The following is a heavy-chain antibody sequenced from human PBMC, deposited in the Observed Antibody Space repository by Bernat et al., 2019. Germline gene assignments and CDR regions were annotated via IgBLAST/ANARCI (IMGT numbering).Heavy chain of an antibody. Sequence: EVQLVESGGGLVKPGGSLRLPCAASGFTFSSYSMNWVRQAPGKGLDWVSSISSSSSYIYYADSVKGRFTIARDSVRNSQYLQMNSLRAEDTAMYYCARDKREGAFDIWGQGTMVTVSS. CDR2: ISSSSSYI. CDR1: GFTFSSYS. CDR3: ARDKREGAFDI. V-gene: IGHV3-21*01. J-gene: IGHJ3*02. D-gene: IGHD5-24*01.